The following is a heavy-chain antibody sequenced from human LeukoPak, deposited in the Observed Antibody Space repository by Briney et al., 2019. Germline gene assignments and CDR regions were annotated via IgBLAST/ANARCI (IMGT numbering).Heavy chain of an antibody. V-gene: IGHV3-11*05. CDR2: LTYSSGFT. CDR3: ARDLAADKRAMDV. J-gene: IGHJ6*02. Sequence: GGSLRLSCVATGFTFSDYHMIWLRQAPGKGLEWLSYLTYSSGFTNYADSVKGRFTISRDNAKNSLYLQMNSLRADDTAVYYCARDLAADKRAMDVWGQGTTVTVSS. D-gene: IGHD6-13*01. CDR1: GFTFSDYH.